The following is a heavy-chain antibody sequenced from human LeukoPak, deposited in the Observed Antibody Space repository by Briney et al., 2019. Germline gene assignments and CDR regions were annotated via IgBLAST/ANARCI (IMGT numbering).Heavy chain of an antibody. Sequence: GGSLRLSCAASGFTVSSNYMSWVRQAPGKGLKWVSVIYSGGSTYYADSVKGRFTISRDNSKNTLYLQMNSLRAEDTAVYYCARGGVSGWYHFYGYWGQGTLVTVSS. J-gene: IGHJ4*02. D-gene: IGHD6-19*01. CDR2: IYSGGST. V-gene: IGHV3-66*01. CDR3: ARGGVSGWYHFYGY. CDR1: GFTVSSNY.